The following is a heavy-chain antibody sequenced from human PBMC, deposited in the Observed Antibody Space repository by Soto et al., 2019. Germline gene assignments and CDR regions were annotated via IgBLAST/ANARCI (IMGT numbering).Heavy chain of an antibody. J-gene: IGHJ6*02. Sequence: EVQLVESGGGLVQPGGSLRLSCVASGIPVSSNYMTWVRQAPGKGLEWVSVLHSGGDTYYANSVEGRFTISRHDSTNTLFLQMNSLTAEDTAVYYCARDGPYYYASRMDVWGQGTTVTVSS. CDR2: LHSGGDT. CDR1: GIPVSSNY. V-gene: IGHV3-53*04. CDR3: ARDGPYYYASRMDV. D-gene: IGHD3-10*01.